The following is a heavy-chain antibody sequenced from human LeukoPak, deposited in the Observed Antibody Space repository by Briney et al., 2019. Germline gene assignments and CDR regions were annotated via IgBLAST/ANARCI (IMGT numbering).Heavy chain of an antibody. CDR3: FIRGVNYYYMDV. J-gene: IGHJ6*03. D-gene: IGHD3-10*01. CDR2: IIPIFGTA. V-gene: IGHV1-69*05. Sequence: ASVKVSCKASGCTFSSYAISWVRQAPGQGLEWMGRIIPIFGTANYAQKFQGRVTITTDESTSTAYMDLSSLRSEDTALYYCFIRGVNYYYMDVWGKGTTVTVSS. CDR1: GCTFSSYA.